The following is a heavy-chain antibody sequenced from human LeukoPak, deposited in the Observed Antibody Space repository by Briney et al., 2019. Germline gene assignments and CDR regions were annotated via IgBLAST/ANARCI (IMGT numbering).Heavy chain of an antibody. CDR1: GFTFSSYW. V-gene: IGHV3-74*01. Sequence: GGSLRLSSAASGFTFSSYWMYWVRKAPGKGLVWVSRISGDGRTTTYADSVKGRFTISRENAKNTVFLQMNSLRAEDTALYYCACGPWELDFWGQGTPVTVSS. J-gene: IGHJ4*02. D-gene: IGHD1-1*01. CDR3: ACGPWELDF. CDR2: ISGDGRTT.